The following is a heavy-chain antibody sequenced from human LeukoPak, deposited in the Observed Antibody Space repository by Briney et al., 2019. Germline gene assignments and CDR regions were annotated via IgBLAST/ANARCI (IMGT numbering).Heavy chain of an antibody. V-gene: IGHV4-30-2*01. CDR2: IYHSGST. CDR1: GGSISSGGYS. J-gene: IGHJ5*02. D-gene: IGHD3-22*01. CDR3: AREGGYYDSSDYSNWFDP. Sequence: SETLSLTCAVSGGSISSGGYSWSWIRQPPGKGLERIGYIYHSGSTYYNPSLKSRVTISVDRSKNQFSLKLSSVTAADTAVYYCAREGGYYDSSDYSNWFDPWGQGTLVTVSS.